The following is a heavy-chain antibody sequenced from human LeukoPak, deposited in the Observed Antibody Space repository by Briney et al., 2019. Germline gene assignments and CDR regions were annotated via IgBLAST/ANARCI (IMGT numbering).Heavy chain of an antibody. Sequence: GRSLRLSCAASGFTFSSYGMHWVRQAPGKGLEWVAVISYDGSNKYYADPVKGRFTISRDNSKNTLYLQMNSLRAEDTAVYYCARDKVVTPRFYYYHGMDVWGQGTTVTVSS. CDR2: ISYDGSNK. V-gene: IGHV3-30*03. CDR1: GFTFSSYG. D-gene: IGHD4-23*01. J-gene: IGHJ6*01. CDR3: ARDKVVTPRFYYYHGMDV.